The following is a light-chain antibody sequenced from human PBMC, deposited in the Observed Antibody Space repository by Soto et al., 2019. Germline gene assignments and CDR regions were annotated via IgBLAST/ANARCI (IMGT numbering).Light chain of an antibody. CDR1: QDISNF. CDR2: DAS. CDR3: QQYHNLPLT. V-gene: IGKV1-33*01. J-gene: IGKJ4*01. Sequence: DIQMTQAPSSLSASVGDRVRITCQASQDISNFLNWYQQKPGKAPELLISDASNLETGVPSRFSGGGSVTDFTFTISSLQPEDIATYYCQQYHNLPLTFGGGTKVEIK.